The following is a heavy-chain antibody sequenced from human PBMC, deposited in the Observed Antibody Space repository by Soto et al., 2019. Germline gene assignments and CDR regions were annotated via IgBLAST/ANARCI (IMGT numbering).Heavy chain of an antibody. CDR2: VTSSGPT. V-gene: IGHV4-59*01. CDR1: GDSINGDN. J-gene: IGHJ4*02. Sequence: PSETLSLTCSVSGDSINGDNWSWIRQSPGKGLEWIGHVTSSGPTYNSPSLKGRVTISVDTSKNQFFLSLSSVTAADTAIYYCARRNGDYPRIYYFDYWGQGTLVTVSS. D-gene: IGHD4-17*01. CDR3: ARRNGDYPRIYYFDY.